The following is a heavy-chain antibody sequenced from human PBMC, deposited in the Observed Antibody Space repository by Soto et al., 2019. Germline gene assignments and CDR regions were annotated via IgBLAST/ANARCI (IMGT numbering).Heavy chain of an antibody. V-gene: IGHV1-2*02. CDR2: INPNSGGT. CDR1: GYTFTGYY. J-gene: IGHJ4*02. CDR3: ASAAVTGTAGLDF. Sequence: ASVKVSCKASGYTFTGYYMPWVRQAPGQGLEWMGWINPNSGGTKSAEKFQGRVTMTRDTSISTAYMELSRLTSDDTAVYYCASAAVTGTAGLDFWGQGTQVTVS. D-gene: IGHD6-19*01.